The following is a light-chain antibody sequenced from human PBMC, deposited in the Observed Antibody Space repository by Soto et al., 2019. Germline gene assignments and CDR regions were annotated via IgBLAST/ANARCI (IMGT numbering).Light chain of an antibody. CDR2: GAS. Sequence: EMVLTQSPDTLSSSPGERSTLSCKASQGISGNTLAWYQQKPGQSPRLLIYGASNRAAGIPDRFSGSGSGTDFTLTISRLEPEDFAAYYCQQYGNSPPYTFGQGTNVDIK. V-gene: IGKV3-20*01. CDR1: QGISGNT. CDR3: QQYGNSPPYT. J-gene: IGKJ2*01.